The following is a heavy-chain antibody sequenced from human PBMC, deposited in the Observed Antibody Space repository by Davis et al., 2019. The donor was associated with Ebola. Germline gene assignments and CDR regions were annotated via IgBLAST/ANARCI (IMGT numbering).Heavy chain of an antibody. CDR1: GGTFSSYA. CDR3: ARVALMTTAVKGWFDP. CDR2: IIPIFGTA. Sequence: SVKVSCKASGGTFSSYAISWVRQAPGQGLEWMGGIIPIFGTANYAQKFQGRVTITADESTSTAYMELSSLRSEDTAVYYCARVALMTTAVKGWFDPWGQGTLVTVSS. D-gene: IGHD4-23*01. J-gene: IGHJ5*02. V-gene: IGHV1-69*13.